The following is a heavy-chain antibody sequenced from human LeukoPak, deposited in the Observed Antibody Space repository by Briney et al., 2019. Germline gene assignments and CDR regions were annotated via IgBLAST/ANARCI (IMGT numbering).Heavy chain of an antibody. CDR3: AKGANWNHDAFDI. J-gene: IGHJ3*02. D-gene: IGHD1-20*01. CDR2: IKQDGSEK. Sequence: PGGSLRLSCAASGFTFSSYWMSWVRQAPGKGLEWVANIKQDGSEKYYVDSVKGRFTISRDNAKNSLYLQMNSLRAEDTAVYYCAKGANWNHDAFDIWGQGTMVTVSS. CDR1: GFTFSSYW. V-gene: IGHV3-7*01.